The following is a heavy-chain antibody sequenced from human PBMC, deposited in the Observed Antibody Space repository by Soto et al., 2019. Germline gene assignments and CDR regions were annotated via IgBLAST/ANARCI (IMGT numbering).Heavy chain of an antibody. D-gene: IGHD1-26*01. CDR2: IYHSGST. J-gene: IGHJ5*02. Sequence: SETLSLTCAVSGGSISSSNWWSWVRQPPGKGLEWIGEIYHSGSTNYNPSLKSRVTISVDKSKNQFSLKLSSVTAADTAVYYCARDYSGSYLNWFDPWGQGTLVTVSS. CDR1: GGSISSSNW. V-gene: IGHV4-4*02. CDR3: ARDYSGSYLNWFDP.